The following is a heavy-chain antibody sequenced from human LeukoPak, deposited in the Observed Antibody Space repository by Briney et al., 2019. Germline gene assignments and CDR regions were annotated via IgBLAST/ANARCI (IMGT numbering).Heavy chain of an antibody. J-gene: IGHJ6*03. Sequence: SETLSLTCAVYGGSFTTYDWTWIRQPPGKGLEWIGEINHNEFTNYNPSLKSRVTISVDTSKNQFSLKLSSVTAADTAVYYCARGGGMGHYYYYMDVWGKGTTVTISS. V-gene: IGHV4-34*01. D-gene: IGHD5-24*01. CDR3: ARGGGMGHYYYYMDV. CDR1: GGSFTTYD. CDR2: INHNEFT.